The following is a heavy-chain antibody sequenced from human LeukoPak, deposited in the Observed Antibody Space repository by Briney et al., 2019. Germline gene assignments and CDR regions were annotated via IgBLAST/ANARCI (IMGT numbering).Heavy chain of an antibody. CDR2: INPSGGST. J-gene: IGHJ3*02. CDR3: ARDSERYDFWSDI. D-gene: IGHD3-3*01. Sequence: ASVKVSCKASGYTFTSYYMHWVRQAPGQGLEWMGIINPSGGSTSYAQKFHGRVTMTRDTSTSTVYMELSSLRSEDTAVYYCARDSERYDFWSDIWGQGTMVTVSS. CDR1: GYTFTSYY. V-gene: IGHV1-46*03.